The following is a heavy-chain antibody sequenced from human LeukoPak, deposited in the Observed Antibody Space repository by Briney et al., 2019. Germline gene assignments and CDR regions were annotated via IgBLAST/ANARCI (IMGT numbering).Heavy chain of an antibody. CDR3: AKDSVKVTTISRVPHYMDV. Sequence: GGSLRLSCAASGFTFSSYAMHWVRQAPGKGLEWVAVISYDGSNKYYADSVKGRFTISRDNSKNTLYLQMNSLRAEDTAVYYCAKDSVKVTTISRVPHYMDVWGKGTTVTISS. CDR2: ISYDGSNK. V-gene: IGHV3-30*04. CDR1: GFTFSSYA. J-gene: IGHJ6*03. D-gene: IGHD5-12*01.